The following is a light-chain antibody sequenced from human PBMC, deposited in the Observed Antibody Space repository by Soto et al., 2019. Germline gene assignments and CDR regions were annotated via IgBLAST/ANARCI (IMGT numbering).Light chain of an antibody. V-gene: IGLV2-8*01. J-gene: IGLJ2*01. CDR2: EVT. CDR1: SSNVGGYKY. CDR3: SSYTSSSTVV. Sequence: QSVLTQPPSASGSPGQSVTISCTGTSSNVGGYKYVSWYQQHPGKAPKLMIYEVTKRPSGVPDRFSGSKSGNTASLTISGLQAEDEADYYCSSYTSSSTVVFGGGTKLTVL.